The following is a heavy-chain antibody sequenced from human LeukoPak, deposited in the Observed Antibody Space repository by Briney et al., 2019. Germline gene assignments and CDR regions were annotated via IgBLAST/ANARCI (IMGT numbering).Heavy chain of an antibody. CDR1: GASISRYY. V-gene: IGHV4-59*01. CDR2: IFYSGTT. J-gene: IGHJ4*02. Sequence: LETLSLTCTVSGASISRYYWSWIRQPPGKGLEWIGYIFYSGTTIYNPSLKSRVTLSLDTSKNQFSLKLSSVTAADTAVYYCASRSGWHFDYWGRGTLVTVSS. D-gene: IGHD6-19*01. CDR3: ASRSGWHFDY.